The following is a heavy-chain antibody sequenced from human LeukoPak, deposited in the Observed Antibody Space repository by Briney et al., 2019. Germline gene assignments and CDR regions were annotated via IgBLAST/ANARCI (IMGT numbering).Heavy chain of an antibody. CDR1: GYTFTGYY. Sequence: ASVKVSCKASGYTFTGYYMHWVRQAPRQGLEWMGRMNPKSGSTNYAQKFQGKVTMTRDTSISTAYMELSRLRSDDTAVYYCARYYGSGSYLYYFDYWGQGTLVTVSS. V-gene: IGHV1-2*06. D-gene: IGHD3-10*01. CDR3: ARYYGSGSYLYYFDY. CDR2: MNPKSGST. J-gene: IGHJ4*02.